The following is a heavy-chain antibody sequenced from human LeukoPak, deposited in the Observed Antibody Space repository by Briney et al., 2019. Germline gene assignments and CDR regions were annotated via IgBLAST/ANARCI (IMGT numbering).Heavy chain of an antibody. CDR3: ARAGSRDSYNPNDY. V-gene: IGHV4-34*01. CDR1: GGSFSGYY. CDR2: INHSGST. J-gene: IGHJ4*02. Sequence: SETLSLTCAVYGGSFSGYYWSWIRQPPGKGLEWIGEINHSGSTNYNPSLKSRVTISVDTSKNQFSLKLSSVTAADTAVYYCARAGSRDSYNPNDYWGQGTLVTVSS. D-gene: IGHD5-24*01.